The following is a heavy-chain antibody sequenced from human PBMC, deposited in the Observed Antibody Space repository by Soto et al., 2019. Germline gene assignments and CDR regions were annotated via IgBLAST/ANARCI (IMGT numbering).Heavy chain of an antibody. Sequence: EVQLLESGGGLVQPGGSLRLSCAASGFTFSSYAMSWVRQAPGKGLEWVSAISGSGGSTYYADSVKGRFTISRDNSKNTLYLQMNSLRAEDTAVYYCAKGGGGDVYYYYYGMDVWGQGTTVTVSS. J-gene: IGHJ6*02. V-gene: IGHV3-23*01. CDR1: GFTFSSYA. D-gene: IGHD4-17*01. CDR3: AKGGGGDVYYYYYGMDV. CDR2: ISGSGGST.